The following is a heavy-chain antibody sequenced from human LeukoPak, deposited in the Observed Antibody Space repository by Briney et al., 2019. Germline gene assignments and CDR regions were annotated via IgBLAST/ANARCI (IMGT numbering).Heavy chain of an antibody. Sequence: PGESLKISCKGSGYSFTSYWISWVRQIPGKGLEWMGRIDPSDSYTNYSPSFQGQVTISADKSISTAYLQWSSLKASDTAMYYCARDLAAYPNWFDPWGQGTLVTVSS. D-gene: IGHD2-15*01. V-gene: IGHV5-10-1*04. CDR2: IDPSDSYT. CDR3: ARDLAAYPNWFDP. CDR1: GYSFTSYW. J-gene: IGHJ5*02.